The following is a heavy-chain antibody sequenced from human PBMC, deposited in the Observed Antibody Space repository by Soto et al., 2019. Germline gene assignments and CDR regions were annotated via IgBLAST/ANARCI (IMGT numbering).Heavy chain of an antibody. D-gene: IGHD3-22*01. CDR2: IRSKANSYAT. Sequence: EVQLVESGGGLVQPGGSLKLSCAASGFTFSGSAMHWVRQASGKGLEWVGRIRSKANSYATAYAASVKGRFTISRDDSXNPXYRQMNRLKTEDTAVYYCTSYTDSSGYYYYYGMDVWGQGTTVTVSS. J-gene: IGHJ6*02. CDR1: GFTFSGSA. V-gene: IGHV3-73*01. CDR3: TSYTDSSGYYYYYGMDV.